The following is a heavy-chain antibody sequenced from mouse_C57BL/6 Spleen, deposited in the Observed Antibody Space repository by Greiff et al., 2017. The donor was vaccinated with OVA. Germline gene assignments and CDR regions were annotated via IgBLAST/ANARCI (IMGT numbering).Heavy chain of an antibody. CDR3: ARNSGNYPAWFAY. D-gene: IGHD2-1*01. CDR1: GFSLTSYG. J-gene: IGHJ3*01. CDR2: IWSGGST. Sequence: QVQLKESGPGLVQPSQSLSITCTVSGFSLTSYGVHWVRQSPGKGLEWLGVIWSGGSTDYNAAFISRLSISKDNSKSQVFFKMSSLQADDTAIYCCARNSGNYPAWFAYWGQGTLVTVSA. V-gene: IGHV2-2*01.